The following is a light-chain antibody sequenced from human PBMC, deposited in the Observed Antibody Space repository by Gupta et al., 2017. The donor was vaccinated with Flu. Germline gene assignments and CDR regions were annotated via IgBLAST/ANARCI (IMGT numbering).Light chain of an antibody. CDR2: WAS. CDR3: QQYYSTPFT. V-gene: IGKV4-1*01. CDR1: QSVLYSSNNKNY. J-gene: IGKJ3*01. Sequence: DIVMTQSPDSLAVSLGERATINCKSSQSVLYSSNNKNYLAWYQQKPGQPPKLLIYWASTRDSGVPDRFSGSGSGTDFTLTINSLQAEDVSVYYCQQYYSTPFTFGPGTKVDI.